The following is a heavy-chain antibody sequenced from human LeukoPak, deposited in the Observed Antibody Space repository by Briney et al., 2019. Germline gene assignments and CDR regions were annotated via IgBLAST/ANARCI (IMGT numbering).Heavy chain of an antibody. Sequence: PSETLSLTCTVSGGSISSYYWSWIRQPPGKGLEWIGYIYYSGSTNYNPSLSGRVTISVDTSKKQFSMKLSSVTAADTAVYYCARGIGDLTYWGQGTLVTVSS. D-gene: IGHD3-16*01. V-gene: IGHV4-59*01. CDR3: ARGIGDLTY. CDR2: IYYSGST. J-gene: IGHJ4*02. CDR1: GGSISSYY.